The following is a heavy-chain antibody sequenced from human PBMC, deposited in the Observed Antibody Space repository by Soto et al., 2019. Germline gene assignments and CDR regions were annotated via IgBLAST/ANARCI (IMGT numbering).Heavy chain of an antibody. J-gene: IGHJ4*02. V-gene: IGHV4-34*01. CDR1: GKSLSGYY. CDR2: INHSGNT. Sequence: SETLSLTCAVYGKSLSGYYWSWIRQPPGKALEWIGEINHSGNTNYNPSLKSRVTISVDTPKNQLFLNLSSVTAADTAMYYCARHHVRGRTIAGAAEFWGQGTLVTVSS. D-gene: IGHD1-26*01. CDR3: ARHHVRGRTIAGAAEF.